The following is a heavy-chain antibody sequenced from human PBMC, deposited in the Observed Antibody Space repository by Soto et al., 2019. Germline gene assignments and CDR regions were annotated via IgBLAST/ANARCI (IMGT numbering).Heavy chain of an antibody. CDR2: IYYSGST. D-gene: IGHD3-16*01. CDR1: GGSISSYY. CDR3: ARELWGYYLDY. V-gene: IGHV4-59*01. J-gene: IGHJ4*02. Sequence: ETLSLTCTVSGGSISSYYWSWIRQPPGKGLEWIGYIYYSGSTNYNPSLKSRVTISVDTSKNQFSLKLSSVTAADTAVYYCARELWGYYLDYWGQGTLVTVSS.